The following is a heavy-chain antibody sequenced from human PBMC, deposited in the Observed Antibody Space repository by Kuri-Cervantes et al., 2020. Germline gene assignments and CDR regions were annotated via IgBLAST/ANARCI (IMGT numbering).Heavy chain of an antibody. Sequence: GESLKISCAASGFTFSSYWMHWVRQAPGRGLGWVSHINEDGSHTNYADSVKGRFTISRDNAKNTLYLQMNSLRAEDTAVYYCARRTAMVNGFDYWGQGTLVTVSS. J-gene: IGHJ4*02. D-gene: IGHD5-18*01. V-gene: IGHV3-74*01. CDR3: ARRTAMVNGFDY. CDR1: GFTFSSYW. CDR2: INEDGSHT.